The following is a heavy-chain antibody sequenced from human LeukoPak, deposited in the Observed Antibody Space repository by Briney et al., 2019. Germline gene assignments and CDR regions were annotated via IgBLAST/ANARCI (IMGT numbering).Heavy chain of an antibody. Sequence: GGSLRLSCAASGFSFTSYWMHWVRQAPGKGLEWVSTITNSGDSTYYADSVKGRFTISRDDSRNTLYLQMNSLRVDDTAVYYCAKDRGYCDDSGYLIWGQGTLVTVSS. D-gene: IGHD3-22*01. CDR1: GFSFTSYW. V-gene: IGHV3-23*01. CDR3: AKDRGYCDDSGYLI. CDR2: ITNSGDST. J-gene: IGHJ4*02.